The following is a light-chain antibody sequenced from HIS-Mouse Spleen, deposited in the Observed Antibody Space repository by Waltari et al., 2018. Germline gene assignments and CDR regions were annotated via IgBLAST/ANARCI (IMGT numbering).Light chain of an antibody. V-gene: IGLV3-16*01. CDR3: LSADSSGTYRV. CDR1: ALPKKY. CDR2: KDS. Sequence: SYELTQPPSVSVSLGQMARIPCSGEALPKKYALWYQQKAGQFPLLVIYKDSERPSGIPERFSGSSSGTIVTLTISGVQAEDEADYYCLSADSSGTYRVFGGGTKLTVL. J-gene: IGLJ3*02.